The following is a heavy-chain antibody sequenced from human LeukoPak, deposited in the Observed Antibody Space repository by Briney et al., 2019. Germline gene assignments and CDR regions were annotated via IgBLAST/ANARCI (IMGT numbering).Heavy chain of an antibody. V-gene: IGHV1-46*01. D-gene: IGHD3-10*01. CDR2: INPSGGST. CDR3: ARDGSSITMVRGVIDY. J-gene: IGHJ4*02. Sequence: GASVKDCFMASGYTFTSYYMHWVRQTPGQGLEWMGIINPSGGSTSYAQKFQGRVTMTRDTSTSTVYMELSSLRSEDTAVYYCARDGSSITMVRGVIDYWGQGTLVTVSS. CDR1: GYTFTSYY.